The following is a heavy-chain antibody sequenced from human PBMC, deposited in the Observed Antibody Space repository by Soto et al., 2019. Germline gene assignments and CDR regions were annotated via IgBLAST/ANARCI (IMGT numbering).Heavy chain of an antibody. V-gene: IGHV3-30-3*01. CDR2: ISYDGSNK. Sequence: QVQLVESGGGVVQPGRSLRLSCAASGFTFSSYAMHWVRQAPGKGLEWVAVISYDGSNKYYADSVKGRFTISRDNSKNTLYLQMNRLRAEDTAVYYCARETYYDFWSGPYYGIDVWGQGTTVTVSS. D-gene: IGHD3-3*01. CDR1: GFTFSSYA. J-gene: IGHJ6*02. CDR3: ARETYYDFWSGPYYGIDV.